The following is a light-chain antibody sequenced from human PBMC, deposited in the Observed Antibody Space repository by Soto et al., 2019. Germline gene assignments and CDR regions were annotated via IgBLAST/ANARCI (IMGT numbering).Light chain of an antibody. V-gene: IGLV2-14*01. J-gene: IGLJ2*01. CDR3: SSYTSSRGV. CDR2: EVN. Sequence: QSALTQPASLSGSPGQSITISCTGTSSDIGAYDYVSWFQQHPGKAPKLMISEVNNRPSGVSNRFSGSKSGNTASLTISGLQAEDEADYYCSSYTSSRGVFGGGTKLTVL. CDR1: SSDIGAYDY.